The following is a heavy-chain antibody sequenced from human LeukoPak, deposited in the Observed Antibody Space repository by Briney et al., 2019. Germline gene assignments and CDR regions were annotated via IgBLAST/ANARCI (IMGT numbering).Heavy chain of an antibody. D-gene: IGHD3-22*01. CDR3: ARDLPSHYLNYYDSSGYYFEYFQH. CDR1: GYTFTIYG. J-gene: IGHJ1*01. Sequence: ASVNVSCKASGYTFTIYGISWVRQAPGQGLEWMGWTSAYNGNTNYAQKLQGRVTMTTDTSTSTAYMELRSLRSDDTAVYYCARDLPSHYLNYYDSSGYYFEYFQHWGQGTLVTVSS. CDR2: TSAYNGNT. V-gene: IGHV1-18*01.